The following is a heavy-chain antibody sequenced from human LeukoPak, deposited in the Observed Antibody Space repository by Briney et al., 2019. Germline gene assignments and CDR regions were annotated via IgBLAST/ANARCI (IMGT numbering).Heavy chain of an antibody. J-gene: IGHJ3*02. V-gene: IGHV4-59*06. CDR3: AREGRRAIAVAGPDAFDI. CDR1: GGSVSSYY. CDR2: IYYSGST. D-gene: IGHD6-19*01. Sequence: SETLSLTCTVSGGSVSSYYWSWIRQHPGKGLEWIGYIYYSGSTYYNPSLKSRVTISVDTSKNQFSLKLSSVTAADTAVYYCAREGRRAIAVAGPDAFDIWGQGTMVTVSS.